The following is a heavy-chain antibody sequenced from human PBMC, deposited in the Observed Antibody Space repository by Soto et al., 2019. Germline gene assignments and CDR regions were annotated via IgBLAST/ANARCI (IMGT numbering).Heavy chain of an antibody. CDR1: GYTFTSYA. CDR3: ARVGSSGWYGNFDY. J-gene: IGHJ4*02. CDR2: INAGNGNT. D-gene: IGHD6-19*01. Sequence: GASVKVSCKASGYTFTSYAMHWVRQAPGQRLEWMGWINAGNGNTKYSQKFQGRVTITRDTSASTAYMELSSLRSEDTAVCYCARVGSSGWYGNFDYWGQGTLVTVSS. V-gene: IGHV1-3*01.